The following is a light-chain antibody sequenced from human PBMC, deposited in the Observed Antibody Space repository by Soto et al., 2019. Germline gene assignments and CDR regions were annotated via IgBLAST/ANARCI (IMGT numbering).Light chain of an antibody. V-gene: IGLV1-47*02. CDR1: SSNIGSNY. CDR3: QSYDSSLSIWV. Sequence: QSVLTQPPSASGTPGQRVTISCSGSSSNIGSNYVYWYQQLPGTAPKLLIYSNNQRPSGVPDRFSGSKSGTSASLAISGLRSEDEADYSCQSYDSSLSIWVFGGGTKLTVL. CDR2: SNN. J-gene: IGLJ3*02.